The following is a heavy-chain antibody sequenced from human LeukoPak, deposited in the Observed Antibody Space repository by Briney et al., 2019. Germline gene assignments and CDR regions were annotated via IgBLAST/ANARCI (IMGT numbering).Heavy chain of an antibody. CDR3: TTEGGIGDFWSGYPRSSD. CDR2: ISYDGSNK. D-gene: IGHD3-3*01. J-gene: IGHJ4*02. V-gene: IGHV3-30*03. CDR1: GFTFSSYG. Sequence: GGSLRLSCAASGFTFSSYGMHWVRQAPGKGLEWVAVISYDGSNKYYADSVKGRFTISRDNSKNTLYLQMDSLKTEDTAVYYCTTEGGIGDFWSGYPRSSDWGQGTLVTVSS.